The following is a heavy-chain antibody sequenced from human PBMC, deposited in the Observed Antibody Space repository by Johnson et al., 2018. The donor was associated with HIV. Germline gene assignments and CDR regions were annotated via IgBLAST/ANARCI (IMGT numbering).Heavy chain of an antibody. CDR3: ARLPSGYSRNAFDI. V-gene: IGHV3-30*04. CDR1: GFTFRSYP. D-gene: IGHD5-18*01. J-gene: IGHJ3*02. Sequence: QVQLVESGGGVVQPGRSLRLSCAASGFTFRSYPMHWVRQAPGKGLEWVAVISYDGNNKYYADSVKGRFSISRDNSKNTLYLQMNSLRSEDTAIYYCARLPSGYSRNAFDIWGQGTMVTVSS. CDR2: ISYDGNNK.